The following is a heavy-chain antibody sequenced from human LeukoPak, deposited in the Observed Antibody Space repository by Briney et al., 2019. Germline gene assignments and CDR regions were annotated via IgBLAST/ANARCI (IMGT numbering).Heavy chain of an antibody. V-gene: IGHV4-34*01. J-gene: IGHJ5*01. CDR3: ARVPPPGATAFGVVDS. CDR2: INHSGST. CDR1: GFTFSDLY. D-gene: IGHD3-16*01. Sequence: GSLRLSCAASGFTFSDLYMTWIRQSPGKGLEWIGEINHSGSTNYSPSLKSRVTLSVDTSKNQFSLKLNSVTAADTAIYYCARVPPPGATAFGVVDSWGQGTLVTVSS.